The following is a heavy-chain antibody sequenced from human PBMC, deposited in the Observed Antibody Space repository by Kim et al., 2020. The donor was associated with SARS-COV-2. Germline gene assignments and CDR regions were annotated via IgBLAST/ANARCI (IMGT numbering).Heavy chain of an antibody. J-gene: IGHJ4*02. D-gene: IGHD6-19*01. CDR3: ARRQFTSGWYYFDY. V-gene: IGHV3-74*01. Sequence: GDSGQGRFTISRDNAKNTLYLQLNSLGAEDTAVYYCARRQFTSGWYYFDYWGQGTLVTVSS.